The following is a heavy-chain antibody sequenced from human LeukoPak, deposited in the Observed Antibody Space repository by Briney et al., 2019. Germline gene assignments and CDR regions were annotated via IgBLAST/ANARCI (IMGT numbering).Heavy chain of an antibody. Sequence: AGGSLRLSCAASGFTFSSYDMHWVRQATGKGLEWVSAIGTAGDTYYPGSAKGRFTISRQNAKNSLYLQMNSLRAGDTAVYYCARASEKQDAFDIWGEGTMVTVSS. V-gene: IGHV3-13*01. CDR1: GFTFSSYD. CDR3: ARASEKQDAFDI. CDR2: IGTAGDT. J-gene: IGHJ3*02.